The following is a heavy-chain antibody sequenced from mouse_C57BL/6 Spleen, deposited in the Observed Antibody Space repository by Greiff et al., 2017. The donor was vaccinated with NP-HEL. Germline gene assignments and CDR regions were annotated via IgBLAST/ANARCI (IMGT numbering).Heavy chain of an antibody. CDR3: ARWGGFAD. V-gene: IGHV1-82*01. Sequence: QVQLKQSGPELVKPGASVKISCKASGYAFSSSWMNWVKQRPGQGLEWIGRIYPGDGDTNYNGKFKGKATLTADKSSSTAYMQHNSVTSEDSAVYFCARWGGFADWGQGTLVTVSA. CDR1: GYAFSSSW. J-gene: IGHJ3*01. CDR2: IYPGDGDT.